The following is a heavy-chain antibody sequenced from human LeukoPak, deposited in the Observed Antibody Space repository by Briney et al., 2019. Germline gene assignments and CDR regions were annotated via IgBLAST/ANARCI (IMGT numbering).Heavy chain of an antibody. CDR2: ISPYNGNT. D-gene: IGHD3-10*01. CDR3: ARIQVNWYGEVTPLSPPNYGMDV. Sequence: VASVTVSCTASGYTFTDDGISWVRQAPGQGLEWMGWISPYNGNTKYADKVLGRVTMSTDISTTTAYMELRGLRSDDTAVYYCARIQVNWYGEVTPLSPPNYGMDVWGQGTTVIVSS. CDR1: GYTFTDDG. V-gene: IGHV1-18*01. J-gene: IGHJ6*02.